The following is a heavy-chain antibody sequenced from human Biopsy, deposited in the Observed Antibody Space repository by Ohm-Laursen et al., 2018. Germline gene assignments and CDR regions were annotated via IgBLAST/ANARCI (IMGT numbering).Heavy chain of an antibody. Sequence: SVKVSCNASGGTFINYAISWVRQAPGQGLEWRGGIIPMFGTANYAQMFQGRVTISADESTSTSYMELSSLTTEDTAIYYCARGPHSGSHSCFDYWGRGTLVTVSS. J-gene: IGHJ4*02. V-gene: IGHV1-69*13. CDR1: GGTFINYA. CDR3: ARGPHSGSHSCFDY. D-gene: IGHD1-26*01. CDR2: IIPMFGTA.